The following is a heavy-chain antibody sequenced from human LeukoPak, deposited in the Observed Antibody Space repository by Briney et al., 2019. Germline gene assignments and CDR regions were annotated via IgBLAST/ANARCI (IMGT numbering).Heavy chain of an antibody. D-gene: IGHD6-13*01. J-gene: IGHJ5*02. CDR3: ARDPVEQQLPNWFDP. V-gene: IGHV3-33*01. CDR2: ISYDGNNK. CDR1: GFTFSRYG. Sequence: QTGGSLRLSCVASGFTFSRYGMHWVRQAPGKGLEWVAVISYDGNNKYYADSVKGRFTVSRDNSKNTLDLQMNSLRAEDTAVYYCARDPVEQQLPNWFDPWGQGTLVTVSS.